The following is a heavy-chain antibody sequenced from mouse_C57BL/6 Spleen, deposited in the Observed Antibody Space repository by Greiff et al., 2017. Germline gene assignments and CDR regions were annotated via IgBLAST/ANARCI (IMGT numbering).Heavy chain of an antibody. D-gene: IGHD4-1*01. CDR1: GYTFTEYT. CDR2: FYPGSGST. Sequence: VQLQQSGAELVKPGASVKLSCKASGYTFTEYTIHWVKQRSGQGLEWIGWFYPGSGSTNYNEKFKSKATLTVDTSSSTAYMQLSSLTSEDSAVYYCARAGPMDYWGQGTSVTVSS. CDR3: ARAGPMDY. J-gene: IGHJ4*01. V-gene: IGHV1-62-2*01.